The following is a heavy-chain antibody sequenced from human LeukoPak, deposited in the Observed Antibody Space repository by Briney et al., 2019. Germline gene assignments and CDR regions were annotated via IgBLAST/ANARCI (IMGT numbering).Heavy chain of an antibody. V-gene: IGHV3-23*01. D-gene: IGHD6-19*01. CDR2: ISGSGGNT. CDR3: AKDGQWLVNNCFDT. Sequence: GGSLRLSCAASGFTFSSYAMSWVRQTPGKGLEWVPAISGSGGNTFYGDSVKGRFTISRDNSKNTLYLQMTSLGAEDTAVYYCAKDGQWLVNNCFDTWGQGTRVTVSS. CDR1: GFTFSSYA. J-gene: IGHJ5*02.